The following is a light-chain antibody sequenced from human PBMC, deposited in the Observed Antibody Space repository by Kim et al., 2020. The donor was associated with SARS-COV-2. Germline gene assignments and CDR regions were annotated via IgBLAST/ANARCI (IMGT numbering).Light chain of an antibody. CDR3: SSYTSSSTLV. V-gene: IGLV2-14*03. Sequence: QSALTQPASMSGSPGQSITISCTGTSGDVGGYNYVSWYQQHPGKAPKLMIYDVTNRPSGVSNRFSGSKSGNTASLTISGLQAEDEADYYYSSYTSSSTLVFGGGTQLTVL. J-gene: IGLJ2*01. CDR2: DVT. CDR1: SGDVGGYNY.